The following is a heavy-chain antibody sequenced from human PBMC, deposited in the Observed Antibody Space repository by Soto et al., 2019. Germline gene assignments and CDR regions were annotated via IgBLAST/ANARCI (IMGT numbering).Heavy chain of an antibody. J-gene: IGHJ5*02. V-gene: IGHV1-8*01. CDR1: GYTFTNYD. Sequence: QAQLVQSGAEVKEPGASVKVSCKASGYTFTNYDISWVRQATGQGLEWMGWMNPNSANTGYAQKFQGRVSMTRDTSINTAYMELSSLRSEDTAIYYCARMATSGTLNWFDPWGQGPLVTVSS. CDR2: MNPNSANT. CDR3: ARMATSGTLNWFDP. D-gene: IGHD1-26*01.